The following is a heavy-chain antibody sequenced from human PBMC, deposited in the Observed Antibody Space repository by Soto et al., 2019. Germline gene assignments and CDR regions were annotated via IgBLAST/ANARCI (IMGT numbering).Heavy chain of an antibody. J-gene: IGHJ4*02. CDR1: GFTFSSYA. CDR3: AKVDYVWGSYRQGSFDY. D-gene: IGHD3-16*02. V-gene: IGHV3-23*01. CDR2: ISGSGGST. Sequence: VGSLRLSCAASGFTFSSYAMSWVRQAPGKGLEWVSAISGSGGSTYYADSVKGRFTISRDNSKNTLYLQMNSLRAEDTAVYYCAKVDYVWGSYRQGSFDYWGQGTLVTVSS.